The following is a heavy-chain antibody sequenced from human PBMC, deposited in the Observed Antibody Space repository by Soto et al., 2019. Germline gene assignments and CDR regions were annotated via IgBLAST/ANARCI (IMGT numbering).Heavy chain of an antibody. V-gene: IGHV3-48*02. Sequence: EVQLVESGGGLVQPGGSLRLSCAASGFTFSSYSMNWVRQAPGKGLEWVSYISSSSSTIYYADSVKGRFTISRDNAKNSLYLQMHSLRDEDTAVYYSARVRTDYYYYGMDVWGQGTTVTVSS. J-gene: IGHJ6*02. D-gene: IGHD4-17*01. CDR2: ISSSSSTI. CDR1: GFTFSSYS. CDR3: ARVRTDYYYYGMDV.